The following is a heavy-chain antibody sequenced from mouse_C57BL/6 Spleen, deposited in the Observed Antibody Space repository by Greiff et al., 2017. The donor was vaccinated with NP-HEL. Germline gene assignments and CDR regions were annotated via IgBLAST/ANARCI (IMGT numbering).Heavy chain of an antibody. Sequence: VQLQQSGAELVKPGASVKMSCKASGYTFTSYWITWVKQRPGQGLEWIGDIYPGSGSTNYNEKFKSKATLTVDTSSSTAYMQLSSLTSEDSAVYYGARAWGYYAMDYWGQGTSVTVSS. J-gene: IGHJ4*01. D-gene: IGHD4-1*01. CDR1: GYTFTSYW. V-gene: IGHV1-55*01. CDR3: ARAWGYYAMDY. CDR2: IYPGSGST.